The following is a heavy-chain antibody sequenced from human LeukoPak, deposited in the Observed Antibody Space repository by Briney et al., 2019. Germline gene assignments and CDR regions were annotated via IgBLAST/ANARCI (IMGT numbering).Heavy chain of an antibody. CDR1: GGSFSGYY. D-gene: IGHD2-2*03. CDR3: ARAGYCSSTSCYYYYGMDV. J-gene: IGHJ6*02. V-gene: IGHV4-34*01. Sequence: SETLSLTCAVYGGSFSGYYWSWIRQPPGKGLEWIGEINHSGSTNYNPSLKSRVTISVDTSKNQFSLKLSSVTAADTAVYYRARAGYCSSTSCYYYYGMDVWGQGTTVTVSS. CDR2: INHSGST.